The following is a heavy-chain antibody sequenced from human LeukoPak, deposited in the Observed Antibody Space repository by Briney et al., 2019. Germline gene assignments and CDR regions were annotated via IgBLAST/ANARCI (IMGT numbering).Heavy chain of an antibody. J-gene: IGHJ4*02. Sequence: PSETLSLTCTVSADSGSSYYWSWIRQPPGKRLEWIGCIYYSESATYNPSLKSRVTISLDTSKNQFFLKLSSVTAADTAVYYCARKRSFDLWGQGTLVTVSS. CDR2: IYYSESA. CDR1: ADSGSSYY. V-gene: IGHV4-59*02. CDR3: ARKRSFDL. D-gene: IGHD3-9*01.